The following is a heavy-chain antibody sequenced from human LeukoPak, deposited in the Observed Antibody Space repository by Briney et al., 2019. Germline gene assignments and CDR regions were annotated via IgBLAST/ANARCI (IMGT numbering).Heavy chain of an antibody. D-gene: IGHD3-10*01. J-gene: IGHJ3*02. CDR2: IIPIFGTA. CDR1: GGTFSSYA. V-gene: IGHV1-69*01. Sequence: VASVKVSCKASGGTFSSYAISWVRQAPGQGLEWMGGIIPIFGTANYAQKFQGRVTITADESTSTAYMELSSLRSEDTAVYYCAREGPSGQTDAFDIWGQGTMVTVSS. CDR3: AREGPSGQTDAFDI.